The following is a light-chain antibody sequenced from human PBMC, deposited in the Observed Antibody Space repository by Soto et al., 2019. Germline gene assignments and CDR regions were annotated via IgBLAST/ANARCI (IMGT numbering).Light chain of an antibody. CDR1: QSVLYSSNNKNY. J-gene: IGKJ1*01. Sequence: DIVMTQSPDSLAVSLGERATINCKSSQSVLYSSNNKNYLAWYQQKPGQPPKLLIYWASTRESGVPDRFSGSGSGTDFTLTISSLQAEDVAVYYCQQYYSTTRSWTFGQGTKVEIK. CDR3: QQYYSTTRSWT. CDR2: WAS. V-gene: IGKV4-1*01.